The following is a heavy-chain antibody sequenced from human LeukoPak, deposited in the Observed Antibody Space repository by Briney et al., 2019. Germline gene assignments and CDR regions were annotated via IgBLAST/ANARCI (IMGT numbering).Heavy chain of an antibody. Sequence: SETLSLTCAVYGGSFSGYYWSWIRQPPGKGLEWIGEINHSGSTNYNPSLKSRVTISVDTSKNQFSLKLSSVTAADTAVYYCARHQRRITMVRGAQRPHGFDPWGQGTLVTVSS. V-gene: IGHV4-34*01. CDR2: INHSGST. CDR3: ARHQRRITMVRGAQRPHGFDP. D-gene: IGHD3-10*01. CDR1: GGSFSGYY. J-gene: IGHJ5*02.